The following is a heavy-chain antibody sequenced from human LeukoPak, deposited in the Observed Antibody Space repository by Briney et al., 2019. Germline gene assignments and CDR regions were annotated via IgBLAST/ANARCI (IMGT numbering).Heavy chain of an antibody. CDR3: AKEPPVLLWFGELGDAFDI. V-gene: IGHV3-74*01. CDR2: IDTDGSIT. CDR1: GYTFSSYW. Sequence: GGSLRLSCAASGYTFSSYWMHWVRRAPGQGLGWVSRIDTDGSITSYADSVKGRFTIPRDNAKNTLYLQMNSLRAEDTAVYYCAKEPPVLLWFGELGDAFDIWGQGTMVTVSS. J-gene: IGHJ3*02. D-gene: IGHD3-10*01.